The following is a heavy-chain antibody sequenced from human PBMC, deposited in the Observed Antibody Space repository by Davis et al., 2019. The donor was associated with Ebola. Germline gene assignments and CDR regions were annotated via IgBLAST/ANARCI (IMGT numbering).Heavy chain of an antibody. CDR2: IYPGDSDT. CDR1: GYNFINYW. D-gene: IGHD6-19*01. V-gene: IGHV5-51*01. Sequence: GESLKISCQASGYNFINYWIAWVRQMPGRGLEWMGIIYPGDSDTRYSPSFQGQVTMSADKSISTAYLQWSSLKASDTAMYYCARQGPGSAPYSSGWYAGYWGQGTLVTVSS. CDR3: ARQGPGSAPYSSGWYAGY. J-gene: IGHJ4*02.